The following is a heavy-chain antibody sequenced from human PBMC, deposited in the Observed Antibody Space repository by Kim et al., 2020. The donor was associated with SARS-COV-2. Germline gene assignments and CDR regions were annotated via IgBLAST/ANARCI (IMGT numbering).Heavy chain of an antibody. V-gene: IGHV3-48*04. CDR3: ARDVGTMVRGVPSAFDY. Sequence: GGSLRLSCAASGFTFSSYSMNWVRQAPGKGLEWVSYISSSSSTIYYADSVKGRFTISRDNAKNSLYLQMNSLRAEDTAVYYCARDVGTMVRGVPSAFDYWGQGTLVTVSS. CDR2: ISSSSSTI. D-gene: IGHD3-10*01. CDR1: GFTFSSYS. J-gene: IGHJ4*02.